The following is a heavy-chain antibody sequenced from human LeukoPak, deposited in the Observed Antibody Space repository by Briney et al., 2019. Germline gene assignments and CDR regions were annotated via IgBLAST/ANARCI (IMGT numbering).Heavy chain of an antibody. V-gene: IGHV3-7*01. J-gene: IGHJ4*02. CDR1: GFTFSSYW. D-gene: IGHD3-22*01. CDR3: ARDYSDYYDSSGYPGD. CDR2: IKQDGSEK. Sequence: GSLRLSCAASGFTFSSYWMSWVRQAPGKGLEWVANIKQDGSEKYYVDSVKGRFTISRDNAKNSLYLQMNSLRAEDTAVYYCARDYSDYYDSSGYPGDWGQGTLVTVSS.